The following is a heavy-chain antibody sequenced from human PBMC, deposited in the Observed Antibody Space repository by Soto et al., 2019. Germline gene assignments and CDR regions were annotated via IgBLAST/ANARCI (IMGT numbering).Heavy chain of an antibody. Sequence: ASVKVSGTASGYTFIDYYMHCVRQAPGQGLEWMGWINPNSGATNYAQKFQGWVTMTRDTSISTAYMELRSLRSDDTAVYYCARGIVLVPDIPRRDYSRNYYYYGMDVWGQGTTVTVSS. CDR3: ARGIVLVPDIPRRDYSRNYYYYGMDV. D-gene: IGHD2-2*01. V-gene: IGHV1-2*04. J-gene: IGHJ6*02. CDR2: INPNSGAT. CDR1: GYTFIDYY.